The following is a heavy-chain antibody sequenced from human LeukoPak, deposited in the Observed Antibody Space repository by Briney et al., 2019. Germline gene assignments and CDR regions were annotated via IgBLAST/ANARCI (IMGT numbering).Heavy chain of an antibody. CDR1: GYSFTNYW. Sequence: GESLKISCKGSGYSFTNYWIGWVRQMPGKGLEWMGIIYPGDSDTRYSPSFQGQVTISADKSISTAYLQWSSLTASDTAMYYCASTRDDSSGYYFLDAFDIWGQGTMVTVSS. V-gene: IGHV5-51*01. J-gene: IGHJ3*02. CDR3: ASTRDDSSGYYFLDAFDI. D-gene: IGHD3-22*01. CDR2: IYPGDSDT.